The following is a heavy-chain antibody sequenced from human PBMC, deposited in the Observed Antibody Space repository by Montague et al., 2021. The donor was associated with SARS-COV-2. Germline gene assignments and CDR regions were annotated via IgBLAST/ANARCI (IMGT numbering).Heavy chain of an antibody. Sequence: SFSSYWMSWIRQHPGKGLEWIGYMYDSGSTYYDPSLTSRVTMSLDTSKNQFSLKLSSVTAADTAVYYCARGDGVVVAAPYIWGQGTMVTVSS. CDR1: SFSSYW. CDR3: ARGDGVVVAAPYI. CDR2: MYDSGST. J-gene: IGHJ3*02. D-gene: IGHD2-15*01. V-gene: IGHV4-31*02.